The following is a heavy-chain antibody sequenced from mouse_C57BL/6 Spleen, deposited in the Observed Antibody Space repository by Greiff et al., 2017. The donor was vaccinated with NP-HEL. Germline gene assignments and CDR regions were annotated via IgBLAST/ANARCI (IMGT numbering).Heavy chain of an antibody. CDR2: INPSTGGT. CDR3: ARRGYDEDAMDY. V-gene: IGHV1-42*01. CDR1: GYSFTGYY. D-gene: IGHD2-2*01. Sequence: VQLKESGPELVKPGASVKISCKASGYSFTGYYMNWVKQSPEKSLEWIGEINPSTGGTTYNQKFKAKATLTVDKSSSTAYMQLKSLTSEDSAVDYCARRGYDEDAMDYWGQGTSVTVSS. J-gene: IGHJ4*01.